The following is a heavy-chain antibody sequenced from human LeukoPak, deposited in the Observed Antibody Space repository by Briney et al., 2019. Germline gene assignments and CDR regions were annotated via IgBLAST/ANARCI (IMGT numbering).Heavy chain of an antibody. Sequence: GPSGRLSCKASGSTFTGYYLPWVRQGPGQGLEGMGGINLKSGGTNYAQKFQGRVTMTRYTSISSAYMELSRLRSDDTAVYYCARRGSGYYFDYWGQGTLVTVSS. V-gene: IGHV1-2*02. CDR3: ARRGSGYYFDY. CDR1: GSTFTGYY. CDR2: INLKSGGT. J-gene: IGHJ4*02. D-gene: IGHD3-10*01.